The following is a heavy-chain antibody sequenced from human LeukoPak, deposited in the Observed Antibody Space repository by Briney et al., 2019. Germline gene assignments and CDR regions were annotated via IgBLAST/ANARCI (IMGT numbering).Heavy chain of an antibody. CDR1: GFTFSSYA. CDR2: ISYDGSNK. J-gene: IGHJ4*02. V-gene: IGHV3-30-3*01. CDR3: ARETPNEY. Sequence: GGSLRLSCAASGFTFSSYAMHWVRQAPGKGLEWVAVISYDGSNKYYADSVKGRFTISRDNSKSTLYLQMNSLRAEDTAVYYCARETPNEYWGQGTLVTVSS. D-gene: IGHD1-1*01.